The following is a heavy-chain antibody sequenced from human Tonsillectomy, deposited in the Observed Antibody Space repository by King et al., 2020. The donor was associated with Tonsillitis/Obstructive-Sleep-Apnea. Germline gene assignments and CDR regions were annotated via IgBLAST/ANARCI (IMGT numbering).Heavy chain of an antibody. CDR1: GFSFDDYA. D-gene: IGHD1-26*01. CDR2: ISWNSADI. J-gene: IGHJ3*02. CDR3: AKDVRPAGSYYNNAFDI. V-gene: IGHV3-9*01. Sequence: GQLVQSGGGLVQPGGSLRLSCAGSGFSFDDYAMYWVRQPPGKGLEWVSGISWNSADIGYADSVKGRFTISRDNAKNSLFLQMNSLRAEDTALYYCAKDVRPAGSYYNNAFDIWGQGTMVTVSS.